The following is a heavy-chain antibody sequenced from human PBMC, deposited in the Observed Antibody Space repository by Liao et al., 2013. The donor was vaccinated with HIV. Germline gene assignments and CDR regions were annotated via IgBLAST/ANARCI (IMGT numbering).Heavy chain of an antibody. CDR3: SGGFETFDY. J-gene: IGHJ4*02. CDR2: INHSAST. V-gene: IGHV4-34*01. Sequence: QVQLQQWGAGLLKPSETLSLTCAVYRGSFSGYYWSWIRQPPGKGLEWIGEINHSASTNYNPSLKSRVTISLDTSMNQFSLKLSSVTAADTAVYYCSGGFETFDYWAGNPGHRLL. CDR1: RGSFSGYY. D-gene: IGHD3-16*01.